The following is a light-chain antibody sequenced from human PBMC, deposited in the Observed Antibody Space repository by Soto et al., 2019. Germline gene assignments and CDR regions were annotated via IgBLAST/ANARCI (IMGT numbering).Light chain of an antibody. J-gene: IGKJ1*01. V-gene: IGKV3-20*01. CDR3: EQYGSSPRT. CDR2: GVS. Sequence: EIVLTQSPGTLSLSPGERATLSCRASQSVSSNYFAWYPQKPGQAPRLLIYGVSSRATGIPDRFSGSGSGTDFTLTISRLEPEDFAVYYCEQYGSSPRTFGQGTKLEIK. CDR1: QSVSSNY.